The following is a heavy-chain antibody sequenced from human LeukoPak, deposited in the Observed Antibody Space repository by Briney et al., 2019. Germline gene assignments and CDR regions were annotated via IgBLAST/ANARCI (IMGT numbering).Heavy chain of an antibody. V-gene: IGHV3-7*03. J-gene: IGHJ4*02. CDR1: AFIFSGHL. CDR3: ARDLGYCTNGVCHRRFDY. Sequence: PGGSLRLSCEGSAFIFSGHLMNWVRQTPGKGLEWVASIKEDGSERQYVDSVKGRFSISRDNTKGSLFLQLNSLRAEDTAVYYCARDLGYCTNGVCHRRFDYWGQGTLVAVSS. CDR2: IKEDGSER. D-gene: IGHD2-8*01.